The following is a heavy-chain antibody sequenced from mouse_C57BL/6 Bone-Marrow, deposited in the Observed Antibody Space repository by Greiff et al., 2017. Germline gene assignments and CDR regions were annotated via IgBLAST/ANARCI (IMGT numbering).Heavy chain of an antibody. CDR3: ASTGTLDY. J-gene: IGHJ2*01. D-gene: IGHD4-1*01. CDR1: GYTFTSYW. CDR2: IHPNSGST. V-gene: IGHV1-64*01. Sequence: QVHVKQSGAELVKPGASVKLSCKASGYTFTSYWMHWVKQRPGQGLEWIGMIHPNSGSTNYNEKFKSKATLTVDKSSSTAYMQLSSLTSEDSAVYYCASTGTLDYWGQGTTLTVSS.